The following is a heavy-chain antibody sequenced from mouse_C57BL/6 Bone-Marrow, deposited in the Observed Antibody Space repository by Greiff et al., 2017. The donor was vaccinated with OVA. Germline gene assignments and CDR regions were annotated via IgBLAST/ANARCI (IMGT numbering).Heavy chain of an antibody. J-gene: IGHJ1*03. D-gene: IGHD1-1*01. CDR2: GQGLEWIG. V-gene: IGHV1-87*01. CDR1: YTFSRRVH. Sequence: QVQLQQSGPELARPWASVKISCQAFYTFSRRVHFAIRDTNYWMQWVKQRPGQGLEWIGAIYPGYGDTSYNQKFKGKATLTADKSSSTAYMQLSSRKSEDSAVCYWAWLWTRANYYGSPHWYFDVWGTGTTVTVSS. CDR3: SEDSAVCYWAWLWTRANYYGSPHWYFDV.